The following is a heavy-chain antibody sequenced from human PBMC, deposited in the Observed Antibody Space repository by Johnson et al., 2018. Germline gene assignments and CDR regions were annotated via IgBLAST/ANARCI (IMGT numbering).Heavy chain of an antibody. J-gene: IGHJ6*03. D-gene: IGHD2-15*01. CDR1: GFTFSSYA. Sequence: VQLVESGGGLVQPGRSLRLSCAASGFTFSSYAMHWVRQAPGKGLEWVAVISYDGSNKYYADSVKGRFTISRDNSKNTLYLQMNSLRAEDTAVYYCARPHMVYCRGGSCYYYYYYYMDVWGKGTTVTVSS. CDR2: ISYDGSNK. V-gene: IGHV3-30-3*01. CDR3: ARPHMVYCRGGSCYYYYYYYMDV.